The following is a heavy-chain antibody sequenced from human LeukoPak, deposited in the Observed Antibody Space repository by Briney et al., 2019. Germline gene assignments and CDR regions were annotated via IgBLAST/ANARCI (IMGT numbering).Heavy chain of an antibody. CDR1: GGSISSYY. CDR3: ARDTEGMVNAMSWFDP. V-gene: IGHV4-4*07. D-gene: IGHD2-8*01. Sequence: SETLSLTCTVSGGSISSYYWSWIRQPAGKGLEWIGRIYTSGSTNYNPSLKSRVTMSVDTSKNQFSLKLSSVTAADTAVYYCARDTEGMVNAMSWFDPWGQGTLVTVSS. CDR2: IYTSGST. J-gene: IGHJ5*02.